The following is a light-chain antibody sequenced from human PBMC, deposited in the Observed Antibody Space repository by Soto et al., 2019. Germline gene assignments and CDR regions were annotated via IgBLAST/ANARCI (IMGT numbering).Light chain of an antibody. J-gene: IGKJ2*01. CDR2: AAS. Sequence: DIQMTQSPSSVSAPVGDSVTITCRASQGISSWLACYQQKPGKAPTLLIYAASSLQSGVPSRFSGSGSGTDFTLTISRLQPEDFATYYCQQANRFPPEYTFGQGTKLEIK. V-gene: IGKV1-12*01. CDR1: QGISSW. CDR3: QQANRFPPEYT.